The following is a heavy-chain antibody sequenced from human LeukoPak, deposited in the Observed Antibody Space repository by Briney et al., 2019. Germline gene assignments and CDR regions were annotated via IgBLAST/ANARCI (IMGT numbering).Heavy chain of an antibody. CDR2: IYHSGST. CDR1: GGSISSSSYY. V-gene: IGHV4-30-2*01. Sequence: PSETLSLTCTVSGGSISSSSYYWGWIRQPPGKGLEWIGYIYHSGSTYYNPSLKSRVTISVDRSKNQFSLKLSSVTAADTAVYYCARGREGGYCSGGSCYGLDYWGQGTLVTVSS. D-gene: IGHD2-15*01. J-gene: IGHJ4*02. CDR3: ARGREGGYCSGGSCYGLDY.